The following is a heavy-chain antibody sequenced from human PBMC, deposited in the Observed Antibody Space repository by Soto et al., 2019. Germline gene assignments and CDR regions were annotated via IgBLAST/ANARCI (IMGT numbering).Heavy chain of an antibody. CDR2: MQPSSGRT. J-gene: IGHJ4*02. Sequence: QVQLVQSGAEVRGPGASVKVSCKASGYSFTSLDINWVRQTTGQGLEWMGWMQPSSGRTGYAQKFEGRVTMTRATSINPAYMELSSLTSDDPALYYCARGVSAGVEYWGQGTLVTVSS. D-gene: IGHD1-26*01. V-gene: IGHV1-8*01. CDR3: ARGVSAGVEY. CDR1: GYSFTSLD.